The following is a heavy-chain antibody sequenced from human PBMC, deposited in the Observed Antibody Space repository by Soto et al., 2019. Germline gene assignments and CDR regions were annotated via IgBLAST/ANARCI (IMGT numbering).Heavy chain of an antibody. CDR2: ISYDGSNK. CDR1: GFTFSSYA. D-gene: IGHD3-22*01. CDR3: ARDSSSYYTHPCFDY. Sequence: PGGSLRLSCAASGFTFSSYAMHWVRQAPGKGLEWVAVISYDGSNKYYADSVKGRFTISRDNSKNTLYLQMNSLRAEDTAVYYCARDSSSYYTHPCFDYWGQGTLVTLSS. V-gene: IGHV3-30-3*01. J-gene: IGHJ4*02.